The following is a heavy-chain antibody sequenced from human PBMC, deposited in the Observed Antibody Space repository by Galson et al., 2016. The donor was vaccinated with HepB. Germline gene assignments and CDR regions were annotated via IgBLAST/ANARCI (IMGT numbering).Heavy chain of an antibody. CDR3: ARDPLLWGHWFDP. Sequence: SLRLSCAASGFTFSSYWMHWVRQSPEEGLVWVSHINSDGSTTAYAASVKGRFTISRDNAEKTLYLQMNSLRVEDTAVYYCARDPLLWGHWFDPWGQGTLVTGPS. J-gene: IGHJ5*02. V-gene: IGHV3-74*01. CDR2: INSDGSTT. D-gene: IGHD3-10*01. CDR1: GFTFSSYW.